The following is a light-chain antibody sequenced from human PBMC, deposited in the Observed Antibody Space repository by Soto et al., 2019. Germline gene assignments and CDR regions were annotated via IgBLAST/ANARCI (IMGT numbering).Light chain of an antibody. Sequence: QSVLTQALCVAAAQGQRDTMSCSGSSSTLGGNSVSLYQQLPGTAPRLLIYDDNKRPSGIPDRFSGYKSGTSATLGITGYQTGDEADYYCRSWDSSLSAYVFGTGTKVTVL. CDR3: RSWDSSLSAYV. CDR1: SSTLGGNS. CDR2: DDN. J-gene: IGLJ1*01. V-gene: IGLV1-51*01.